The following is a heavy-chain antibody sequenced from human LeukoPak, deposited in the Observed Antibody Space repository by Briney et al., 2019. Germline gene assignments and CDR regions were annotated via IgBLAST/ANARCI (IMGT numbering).Heavy chain of an antibody. CDR1: GFTFSHYG. CDR3: ARGAYGGASTFDY. D-gene: IGHD1-26*01. Sequence: PGRSLRPSCAASGFTFSHYGMHWVRQAPGKGLEWVAIIWYDGSNKYYADSIKGRFTISRDNSKNTLYLQMNSVSVEDTAVYYCARGAYGGASTFDYWGQGTLVTVSS. CDR2: IWYDGSNK. V-gene: IGHV3-33*01. J-gene: IGHJ4*02.